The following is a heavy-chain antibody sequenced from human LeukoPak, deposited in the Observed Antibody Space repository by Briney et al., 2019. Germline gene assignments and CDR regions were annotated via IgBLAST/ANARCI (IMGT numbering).Heavy chain of an antibody. CDR3: AREGVDGYYYYYMDV. V-gene: IGHV4-4*07. CDR2: IYTSGST. CDR1: GGSISSYY. Sequence: SETPSLTCTVCGGSISSYYWSWIRQPAGKGLEWIGRIYTSGSTNYNPSLKSRVTMSVDTSKNQFSLKLSSVTAADTAVYYCAREGVDGYYYYYMDVWGKGTTVTISS. D-gene: IGHD3-3*01. J-gene: IGHJ6*03.